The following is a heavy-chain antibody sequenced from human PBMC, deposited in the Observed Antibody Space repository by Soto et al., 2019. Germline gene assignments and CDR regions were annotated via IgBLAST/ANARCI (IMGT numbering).Heavy chain of an antibody. CDR3: ARDLHDYVSFRFDP. D-gene: IGHD3-16*01. CDR2: ISSSSSYI. CDR1: GFTFSSYS. V-gene: IGHV3-21*01. J-gene: IGHJ5*02. Sequence: ESGGGLVKPGGSLRLSCAASGFTFSSYSMNWVRQAPGKGLEWVSSISSSSSYIYYADSVKGRFTISRDNAKNSLYLQMNSLRAEDTAVYYCARDLHDYVSFRFDPWGQGTLVTVSS.